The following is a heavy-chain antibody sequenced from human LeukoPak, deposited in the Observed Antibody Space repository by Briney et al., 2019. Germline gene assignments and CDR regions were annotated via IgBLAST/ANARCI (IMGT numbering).Heavy chain of an antibody. D-gene: IGHD6-13*01. CDR3: ARWGGIAAAGSYAFDI. CDR2: IYSGGST. CDR1: GFTFSDYA. J-gene: IGHJ3*02. Sequence: GGSLRLSCQASGFTFSDYAMSWVRQAPGKGLEWVSVIYSGGSTYYADSVKGRFTISRDNSKNTLYLQMNSLRAEDTAVYYCARWGGIAAAGSYAFDIWGQGTMVTVSS. V-gene: IGHV3-53*01.